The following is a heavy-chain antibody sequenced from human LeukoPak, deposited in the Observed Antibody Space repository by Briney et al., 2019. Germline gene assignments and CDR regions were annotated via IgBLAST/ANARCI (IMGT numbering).Heavy chain of an antibody. CDR2: IYTSGGT. Sequence: SETLSLTCTVSGGSISSGSYYWSWIRQPAGKGLEWIGRIYTSGGTNYNPSLKSRVTISVDTSKNQFSLKLSSVTAADTAVYYCARTNRYSSSRAYYMDVWGKGTTVTVSS. J-gene: IGHJ6*03. D-gene: IGHD6-13*01. V-gene: IGHV4-61*02. CDR1: GGSISSGSYY. CDR3: ARTNRYSSSRAYYMDV.